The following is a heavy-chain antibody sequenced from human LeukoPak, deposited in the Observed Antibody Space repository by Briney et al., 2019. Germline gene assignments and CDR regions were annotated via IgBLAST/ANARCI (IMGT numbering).Heavy chain of an antibody. V-gene: IGHV4-59*01. J-gene: IGHJ4*02. CDR1: GGSFSGYY. CDR3: ARSGYSTDY. Sequence: SETLSLTCAVYGGSFSGYYWSWIRQPPGKGLEWIGYIYYSGSTNYNPSLKSRVTISVDTSKNQFSLKLSSVTAADTAVYYCARSGYSTDYWGQGTLVTVSS. D-gene: IGHD2-15*01. CDR2: IYYSGST.